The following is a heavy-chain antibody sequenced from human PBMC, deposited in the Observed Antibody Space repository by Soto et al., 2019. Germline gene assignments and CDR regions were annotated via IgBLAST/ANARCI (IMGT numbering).Heavy chain of an antibody. CDR2: VYYTGST. CDR3: ARGRTVRNYADDSSDYFYFFDY. J-gene: IGHJ4*01. CDR1: GDSISTFY. D-gene: IGHD3-22*01. V-gene: IGHV4-59*01. Sequence: PSETLSLTCTVSGDSISTFYWGWMRQSPGKELEWIGYVYYTGSTNYNPSLKSRVTISVDRSKNQFSLKLTSANAADTAVYYCARGRTVRNYADDSSDYFYFFDYWGHGTPVPVSS.